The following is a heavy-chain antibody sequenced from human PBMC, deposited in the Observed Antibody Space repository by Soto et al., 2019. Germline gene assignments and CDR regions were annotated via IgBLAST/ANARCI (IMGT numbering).Heavy chain of an antibody. CDR3: GVWSVFNQYYFES. J-gene: IGHJ4*03. CDR2: AYYSGTT. CDR1: GASFSGSY. Sequence: PSETLSLTCAVSGASFSGSYWSWIRQPPGKGLEWIGYAYYSGTTVYNPSLKSRVSISVDTSQKHVSLGLNSVTAAVPAVYYWGVWSVFNQYYFESWGNGNLGSVSS. D-gene: IGHD3-3*01. V-gene: IGHV4-59*13.